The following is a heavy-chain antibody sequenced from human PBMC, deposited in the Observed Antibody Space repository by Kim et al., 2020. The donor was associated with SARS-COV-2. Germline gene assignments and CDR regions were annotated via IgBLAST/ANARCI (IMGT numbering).Heavy chain of an antibody. Sequence: DNPALKRRVHITVDTSKNQCALRLSSVDAADTAVYYCARLGQQRGGLDYWGQGTLVTVSS. D-gene: IGHD6-13*01. J-gene: IGHJ4*02. CDR3: ARLGQQRGGLDY. V-gene: IGHV4-39*01.